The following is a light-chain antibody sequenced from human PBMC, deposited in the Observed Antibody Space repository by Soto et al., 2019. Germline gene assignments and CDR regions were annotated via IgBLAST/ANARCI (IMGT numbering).Light chain of an antibody. CDR3: QQYSSYPYT. Sequence: DIQMTQSPSTLSASVVDRVTITCRASQSISSWLAWYQQKPGTAPKLLIYKASSLQSGVPSRFSGSGSGTEFTLTISSLQPDDFATYYCQQYSSYPYTFGQGTKLEIK. V-gene: IGKV1-5*03. CDR2: KAS. CDR1: QSISSW. J-gene: IGKJ2*01.